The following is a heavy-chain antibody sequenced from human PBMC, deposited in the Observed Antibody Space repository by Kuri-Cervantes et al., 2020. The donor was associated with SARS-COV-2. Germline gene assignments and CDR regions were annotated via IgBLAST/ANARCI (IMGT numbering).Heavy chain of an antibody. V-gene: IGHV3-21*01. J-gene: IGHJ3*02. Sequence: GGSLRLSCAASGFTFSSYSMNWVRQAPGKGLEWVSSISSSSSYIYYADSVKGRFTISRDNAKNSLYLQMNSLRAEDTAVYYCAKDHELSDDAFDIWGQGKMVTVSS. CDR3: AKDHELSDDAFDI. CDR1: GFTFSSYS. CDR2: ISSSSSYI. D-gene: IGHD3-16*02.